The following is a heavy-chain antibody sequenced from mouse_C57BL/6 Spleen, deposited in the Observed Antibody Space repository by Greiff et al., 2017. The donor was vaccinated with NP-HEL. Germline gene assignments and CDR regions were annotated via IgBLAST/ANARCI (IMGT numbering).Heavy chain of an antibody. CDR3: ADSSGSWFAY. CDR1: GYAFSSSW. V-gene: IGHV1-82*01. D-gene: IGHD3-2*02. J-gene: IGHJ3*01. CDR2: IYPGDGDT. Sequence: QVQLQQSGPELVKPGASVKISCKASGYAFSSSWMNWVKQRPGQGLEWIGRIYPGDGDTNYNGKFKGKATLTADKSSSTAYMQLSSLTSEDSAVYFCADSSGSWFAYWGQGTLVTVSA.